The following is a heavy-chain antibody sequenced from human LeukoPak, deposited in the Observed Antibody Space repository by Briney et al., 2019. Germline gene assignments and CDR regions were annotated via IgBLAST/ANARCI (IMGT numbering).Heavy chain of an antibody. V-gene: IGHV3-21*01. CDR1: GFTFSSYS. CDR2: ISTSSNYI. Sequence: GGSLRLSCAASGFTFSSYSMNWVRQAPGKGLDGVSFISTSSNYIYYADSVKGRFTISRDNAKNSLYLQMNSLRAEDTAVYYCARELYSSSSRWFDPWGQGTLVTVSS. D-gene: IGHD6-6*01. CDR3: ARELYSSSSRWFDP. J-gene: IGHJ5*02.